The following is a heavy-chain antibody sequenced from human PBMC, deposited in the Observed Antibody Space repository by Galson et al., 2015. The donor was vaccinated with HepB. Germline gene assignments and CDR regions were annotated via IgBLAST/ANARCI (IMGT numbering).Heavy chain of an antibody. Sequence: SVKVSCKASGYTFTSYGISWVRQAPGQGLEWMGWISAYNDNTNYAQKLQGRVTMTTDTSTSTAYMELRSLRSDDTAVYYCATTQGYSSGWYPPGHWGQGTLVTVSS. CDR1: GYTFTSYG. J-gene: IGHJ4*02. D-gene: IGHD6-19*01. CDR2: ISAYNDNT. CDR3: ATTQGYSSGWYPPGH. V-gene: IGHV1-18*01.